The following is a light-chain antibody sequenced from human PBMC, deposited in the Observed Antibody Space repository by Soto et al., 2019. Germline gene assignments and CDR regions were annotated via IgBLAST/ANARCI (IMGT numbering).Light chain of an antibody. V-gene: IGKV3-20*01. J-gene: IGKJ1*01. CDR3: QQSGRP. CDR1: QSLTSDY. Sequence: EIVLTQSPGTLSLSPGERATPSCRASQSLTSDYLAWYQQKPGQTPRLLIHGASSRATGIPDRFSGSGSGTDFTLTISRLEPEDSAVYYCQQSGRPFGQGTKVEIK. CDR2: GAS.